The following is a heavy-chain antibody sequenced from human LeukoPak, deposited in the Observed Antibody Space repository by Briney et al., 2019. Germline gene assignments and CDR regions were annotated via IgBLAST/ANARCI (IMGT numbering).Heavy chain of an antibody. Sequence: GGSLRLSCAASGFSFSSFAMTWVRQAPGKGLEWVSSITGGHYATYNTDSVKGRFTISRDNAKNTLYLQMNSLRAEDTAVYYCARGGSSSWGYLDYWGQGTLVTVSS. CDR2: ITGGHYAT. V-gene: IGHV3-23*01. CDR3: ARGGSSSWGYLDY. CDR1: GFSFSSFA. D-gene: IGHD6-13*01. J-gene: IGHJ4*02.